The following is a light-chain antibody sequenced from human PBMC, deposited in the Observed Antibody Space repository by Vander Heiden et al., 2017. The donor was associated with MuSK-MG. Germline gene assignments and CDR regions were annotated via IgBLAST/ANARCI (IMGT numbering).Light chain of an antibody. CDR3: TSRDSTGTQFV. Sequence: PSVSVALGQTVKIACQGDSLRSFYASWYQQKPGLAPLLVFYGDNKRPSGIPDRFSGSSSGNTASLTITGALAEDEADYFCTSRDSTGTQFVFGSGTKVTVL. V-gene: IGLV3-19*01. J-gene: IGLJ1*01. CDR1: SLRSFY. CDR2: GDN.